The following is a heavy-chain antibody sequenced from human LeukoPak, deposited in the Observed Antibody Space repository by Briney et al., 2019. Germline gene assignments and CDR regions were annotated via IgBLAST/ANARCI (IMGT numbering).Heavy chain of an antibody. CDR1: GYTFTSYG. V-gene: IGHV1-18*01. CDR3: ARPYCSGGSCSPYYYYGMDV. Sequence: ASVKVSCKASGYTFTSYGIGWVRQAPGQGLEWMGWISAYNGNTNYAQKLQGRVTMTTDTSTSTAYMELRSLRSDDTAVYYCARPYCSGGSCSPYYYYGMDVWGQGTTVTVSS. CDR2: ISAYNGNT. D-gene: IGHD2-15*01. J-gene: IGHJ6*02.